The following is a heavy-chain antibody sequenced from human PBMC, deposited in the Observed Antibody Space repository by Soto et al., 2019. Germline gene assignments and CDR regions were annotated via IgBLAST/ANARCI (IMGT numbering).Heavy chain of an antibody. Sequence: GESLKISCKGSGYSFTSYWIGWVRQMPGKGLEWMGIIYPGDSDTRYSPSFQGQVTISTEKSIGTAYLQWSSLKASDTAMYYCARHAGNDYGGNPVGDYWGQGTLVTVSS. J-gene: IGHJ4*02. V-gene: IGHV5-51*01. D-gene: IGHD4-17*01. CDR3: ARHAGNDYGGNPVGDY. CDR2: IYPGDSDT. CDR1: GYSFTSYW.